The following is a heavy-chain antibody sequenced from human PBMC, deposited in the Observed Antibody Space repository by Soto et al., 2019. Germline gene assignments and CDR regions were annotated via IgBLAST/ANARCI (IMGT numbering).Heavy chain of an antibody. J-gene: IGHJ5*01. CDR2: ITSSGST. V-gene: IGHV3-23*04. CDR3: TNGPLITGDS. D-gene: IGHD3-22*01. Sequence: VQLVESGGGVVQPGRSLRLSCAASGFTFSSYAMSWVRQAPGKGLEWVSSITSSGSTYFADSVKGRFTISRDNSKNTLYLQLNSLRAEDTAVYYCTNGPLITGDSWGQGTLVTVSS. CDR1: GFTFSSYA.